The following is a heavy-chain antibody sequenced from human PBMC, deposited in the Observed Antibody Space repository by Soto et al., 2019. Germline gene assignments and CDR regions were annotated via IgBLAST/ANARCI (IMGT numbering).Heavy chain of an antibody. CDR2: IYYSGST. Sequence: SETLSLTCTVSGGSISSSSYYWGWIRQPPGKGLEWIGSIYYSGSTYYNPSLKSRVTISVDTSKNQFSLKLSSVTAADTAVYYCARQSYYYDSSGYPNRNFDYWGQGTLVTVSS. CDR1: GGSISSSSYY. D-gene: IGHD3-22*01. CDR3: ARQSYYYDSSGYPNRNFDY. J-gene: IGHJ4*02. V-gene: IGHV4-39*01.